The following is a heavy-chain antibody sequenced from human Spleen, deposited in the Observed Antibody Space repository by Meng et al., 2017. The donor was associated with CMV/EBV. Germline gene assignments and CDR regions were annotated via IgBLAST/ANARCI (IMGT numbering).Heavy chain of an antibody. Sequence: SETLSLTCTVSGGSISSSSYYWSWIRQPPGKGLEWIGYIYYSGSTNYNPSLKSRVIISMDTSENQFSLKVTSVTAGDTAVYYCARWSGSGNYPFADYWGQGTLVTVSS. CDR1: GGSISSSSYY. CDR3: ARWSGSGNYPFADY. CDR2: IYYSGST. D-gene: IGHD3-10*01. V-gene: IGHV4-61*01. J-gene: IGHJ4*02.